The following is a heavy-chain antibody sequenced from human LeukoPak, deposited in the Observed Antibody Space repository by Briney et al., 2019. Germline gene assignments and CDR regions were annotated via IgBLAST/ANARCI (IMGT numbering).Heavy chain of an antibody. Sequence: PGGSLRLSCAASGFTFSSYGMSWVRQAPGQGLEWVAFISDDGFKKYYGESVKGRFTISRDNFRNTLYLQMNFLRDEDTAVYYCARDPGGWNYFDHWGQGTLVTVSS. CDR2: ISDDGFKK. CDR1: GFTFSSYG. J-gene: IGHJ4*02. CDR3: ARDPGGWNYFDH. V-gene: IGHV3-30*03. D-gene: IGHD6-19*01.